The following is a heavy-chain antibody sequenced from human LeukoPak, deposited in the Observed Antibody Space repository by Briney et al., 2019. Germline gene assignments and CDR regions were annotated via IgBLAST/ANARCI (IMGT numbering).Heavy chain of an antibody. Sequence: GGSLRLSCAASGFTFSSYAMSWVRQAPGKGLEWVSGISWNSGSIGYADSVKGRFTISRDNAKNSLYLQMNSLRAEDTALYYCAKGGDGSGSYYFDYWGQGTLVTVSS. V-gene: IGHV3-9*01. CDR2: ISWNSGSI. J-gene: IGHJ4*02. D-gene: IGHD1-26*01. CDR3: AKGGDGSGSYYFDY. CDR1: GFTFSSYA.